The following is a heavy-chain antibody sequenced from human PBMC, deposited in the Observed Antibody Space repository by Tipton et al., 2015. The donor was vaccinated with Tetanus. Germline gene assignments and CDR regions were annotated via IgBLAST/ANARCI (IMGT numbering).Heavy chain of an antibody. CDR3: ASGSSLDY. V-gene: IGHV3-21*01. CDR2: ISSTTSYI. Sequence: SLRLSCAASEFTFSNYAMSWVRQAPGRGLEWVSSISSTTSYIYYSDSVKGRFTISRDNAKNSLYLQMNSLTADDTAVYFCASGSSLDYWGQGTLVTVSS. D-gene: IGHD6-6*01. J-gene: IGHJ4*02. CDR1: EFTFSNYA.